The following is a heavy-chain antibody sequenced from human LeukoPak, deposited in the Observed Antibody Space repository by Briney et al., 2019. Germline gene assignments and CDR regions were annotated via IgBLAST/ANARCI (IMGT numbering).Heavy chain of an antibody. Sequence: ASVKASCKASGYTFTSYGISWVRQAPGQGLEWMGWISAYNGNTNYAQKLQGRVTMTTDTSTSTAYMELRSLRSDNTAVYYCVRSSGVVITTWFDYWGQGTLVTVSS. D-gene: IGHD3-22*01. CDR1: GYTFTSYG. J-gene: IGHJ4*02. CDR2: ISAYNGNT. CDR3: VRSSGVVITTWFDY. V-gene: IGHV1-18*01.